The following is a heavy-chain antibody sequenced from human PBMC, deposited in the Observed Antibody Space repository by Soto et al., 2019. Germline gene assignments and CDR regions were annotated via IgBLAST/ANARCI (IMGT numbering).Heavy chain of an antibody. CDR1: GYTFNGFF. Sequence: QVQLVQSGADVKKPGASVKVSCEASGYTFNGFFLQWVRQAPGQGLEWMGWINPNSGSTKYAQKFQGRVTTTRNTSISTAYMELSSLSTDDTAVYYCARYCATASCYAPGGMDVWGQGTTVTVSS. V-gene: IGHV1-2*02. D-gene: IGHD2-2*01. J-gene: IGHJ6*02. CDR2: INPNSGST. CDR3: ARYCATASCYAPGGMDV.